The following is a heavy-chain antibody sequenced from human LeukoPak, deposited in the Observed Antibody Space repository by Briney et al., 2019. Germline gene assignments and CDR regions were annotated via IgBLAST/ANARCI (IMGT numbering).Heavy chain of an antibody. V-gene: IGHV3-21*01. D-gene: IGHD3-3*01. CDR3: ARGASYDFWSGYYH. CDR1: GFTFSSYS. Sequence: GSLRLSCAASGFTFSSYSMNWVRQAPGKGLEWVSSISSSSSYIYYADSVKGRFTISRDNSKKTLYLQMNSLRAEDTAVYYCARGASYDFWSGYYHWGQGTPVTVSS. J-gene: IGHJ5*02. CDR2: ISSSSSYI.